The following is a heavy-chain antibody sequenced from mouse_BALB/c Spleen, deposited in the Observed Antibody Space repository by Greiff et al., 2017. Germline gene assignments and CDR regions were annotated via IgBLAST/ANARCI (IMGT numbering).Heavy chain of an antibody. CDR2: ISSGGST. CDR3: ARGDYYGSSHYFDY. D-gene: IGHD1-1*01. V-gene: IGHV5-6-5*01. CDR1: GFTFSSYA. J-gene: IGHJ2*01. Sequence: EVQGVESGGGLVKPGGSLKLSCAASGFTFSSYAMSWVRQTPEKRLEWVASISSGGSTYYPDSVKGRFTISRDNARNILYLQMSSLRSEDTAMYYCARGDYYGSSHYFDYWGQGTTLTVSS.